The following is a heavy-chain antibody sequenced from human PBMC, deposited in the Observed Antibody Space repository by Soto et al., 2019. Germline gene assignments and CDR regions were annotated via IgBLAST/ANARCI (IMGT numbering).Heavy chain of an antibody. J-gene: IGHJ5*02. V-gene: IGHV4-31*03. D-gene: IGHD6-6*01. CDR1: GGSISSCGYY. Sequence: TLSLTCTVSGGSISSCGYYSSWIRQHPGKGLEWIGYIYYSGSTYYNPSLKSRVTISVDTSKNQFSLKLSSVTAADTAVYYCARAVAARPGVFDPWGQGTLVTVSS. CDR2: IYYSGST. CDR3: ARAVAARPGVFDP.